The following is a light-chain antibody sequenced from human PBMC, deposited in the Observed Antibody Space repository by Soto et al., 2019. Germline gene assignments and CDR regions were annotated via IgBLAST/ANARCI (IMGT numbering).Light chain of an antibody. V-gene: IGKV1-39*01. CDR2: AAS. CDR3: QQSYSTPWT. Sequence: DIQMTQSPSSLSASVGDRVTITCRASQSIRNYLNWYQQKPGKAPKLLIYAASSLQSGVPSRFSGRGSGTDFTLTISSLQPEDFATYYCQQSYSTPWTFGQGTKVDI. J-gene: IGKJ1*01. CDR1: QSIRNY.